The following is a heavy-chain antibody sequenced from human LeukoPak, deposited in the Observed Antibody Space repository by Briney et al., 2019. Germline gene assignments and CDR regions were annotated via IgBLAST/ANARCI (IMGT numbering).Heavy chain of an antibody. J-gene: IGHJ4*02. CDR2: ISAYNGNT. Sequence: ASVKVSCKASGYTFTSYGISWVRQAPGQGLEWMGWISAYNGNTNYAQKLQGRVTLTTDTSTSTAYMELRSLRSDDTAVYYCASDLGSYDSSGYWGQGTLVTVSS. V-gene: IGHV1-18*01. D-gene: IGHD3-22*01. CDR1: GYTFTSYG. CDR3: ASDLGSYDSSGY.